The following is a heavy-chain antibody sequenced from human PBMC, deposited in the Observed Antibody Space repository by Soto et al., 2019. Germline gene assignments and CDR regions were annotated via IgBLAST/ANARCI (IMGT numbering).Heavy chain of an antibody. V-gene: IGHV4-39*01. D-gene: IGHD6-13*01. CDR1: GDSIRSSSY. J-gene: IGHJ6*02. Sequence: QLQLQESGPGLVKPSETLSLTCTVSGDSIRSSSYWGWIRQHPGKGLEWIGSIYSTGNTYYNPSLNSQVTISVDTSKNQFSLNVISVTAADTAVYYCRRSSRYSTDVWGQGTTVTVSS. CDR2: IYSTGNT. CDR3: RRSSRYSTDV.